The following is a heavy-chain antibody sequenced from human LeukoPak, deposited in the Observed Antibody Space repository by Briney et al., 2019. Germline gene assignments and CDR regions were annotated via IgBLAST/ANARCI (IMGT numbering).Heavy chain of an antibody. CDR2: INHSGST. CDR3: ARAFGIAVAGTVDDY. V-gene: IGHV4-34*01. J-gene: IGHJ4*02. D-gene: IGHD6-19*01. CDR1: GGSFSGYY. Sequence: SETLSLTCAVYGGSFSGYYWSWIRQPPGKGLEWIGEINHSGSTNYNPSLKSRVTMSVDTSKNQFSLKLSSVTAADTAVYYCARAFGIAVAGTVDDYWSQGTLVTVSS.